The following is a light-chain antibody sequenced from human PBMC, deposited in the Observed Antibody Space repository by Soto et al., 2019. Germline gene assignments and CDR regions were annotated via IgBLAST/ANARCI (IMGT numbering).Light chain of an antibody. Sequence: QSVLTQPPSVSGATGQRVTISCTGSRSNIGAGYDVHWYQHFPGTSPKLIIHANTDRPSGVPDRFSGFKSGTSASLAIAGLQAEDESDYYCQSYDSTLSAPIFGGGTKLTVL. V-gene: IGLV1-40*01. CDR3: QSYDSTLSAPI. CDR1: RSNIGAGYD. CDR2: ANT. J-gene: IGLJ2*01.